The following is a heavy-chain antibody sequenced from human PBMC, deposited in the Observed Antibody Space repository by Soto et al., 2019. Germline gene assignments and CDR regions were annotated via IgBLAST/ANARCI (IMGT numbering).Heavy chain of an antibody. CDR1: GGSISSSNYF. D-gene: IGHD1-20*01. CDR2: IYYSGST. V-gene: IGHV4-39*01. J-gene: IGHJ4*02. CDR3: ARQSYTWNFFDY. Sequence: SETLSLTCTVSGGSISSSNYFWGWIRQPPGKGLEWIATIYYSGSTYYNPSLKSRVTISVDTSKNQFSLKVTSVTAADTAVYYCARQSYTWNFFDYWGQASLVTVSS.